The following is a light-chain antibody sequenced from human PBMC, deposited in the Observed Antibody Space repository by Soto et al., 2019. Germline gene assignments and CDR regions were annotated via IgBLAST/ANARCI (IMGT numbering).Light chain of an antibody. CDR3: AAWDDSLNGVV. Sequence: QSVLTQPTSVSEAPRQRVTISCSGSSSNIGNNAVNWYQQLPGKAPKLLIYYDDLLPSGVSDRFSGSKSDTSASLAISGLESEDEDDYYCAAWDDSLNGVVVGGGTKLTVL. CDR2: YDD. J-gene: IGLJ2*01. V-gene: IGLV1-36*01. CDR1: SSNIGNNA.